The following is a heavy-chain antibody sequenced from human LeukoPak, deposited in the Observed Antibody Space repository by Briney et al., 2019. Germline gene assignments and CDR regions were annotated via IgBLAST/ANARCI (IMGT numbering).Heavy chain of an antibody. CDR2: IYSGGIT. J-gene: IGHJ4*02. V-gene: IGHV3-53*01. CDR3: ASGPTAVTRSY. D-gene: IGHD4-17*01. Sequence: GGSLRLSCAASGFTVSSSYMSWVRQAPGKGLEWVSIIYSGGITYYADSMKGRFTMSRDNSKNMLYLQMHSLRAEDTAVYYCASGPTAVTRSYWGRGTLVTVSS. CDR1: GFTVSSSY.